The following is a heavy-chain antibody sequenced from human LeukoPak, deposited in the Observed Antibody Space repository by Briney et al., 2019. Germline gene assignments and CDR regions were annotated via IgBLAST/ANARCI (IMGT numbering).Heavy chain of an antibody. Sequence: SETLSLTCTVSGYSISSGYYWGWIRQPPGKGLEWIGSIYYSGSTYYNPSLKSRVTISVDTSKNQFSLKLSSVTAADTAVYYCARHCLTGYYNLNWFDPWGQGTLVTVSS. J-gene: IGHJ5*02. V-gene: IGHV4-38-2*02. D-gene: IGHD3-9*01. CDR2: IYYSGST. CDR1: GYSISSGYY. CDR3: ARHCLTGYYNLNWFDP.